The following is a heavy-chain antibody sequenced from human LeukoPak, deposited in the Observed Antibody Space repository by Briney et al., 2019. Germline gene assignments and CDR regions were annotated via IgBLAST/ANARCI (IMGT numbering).Heavy chain of an antibody. J-gene: IGHJ4*02. D-gene: IGHD3-3*01. CDR2: IYHSGST. Sequence: SETLSLTCAVSGYSISSGYYWGWIRQPPGKGLEWIGSIYHSGSTYYNPSLKCRVTISVDTSKNQFSLKLSSVTAADTAVYYCARGYDFWSVMVYWGREPWSPSPQ. V-gene: IGHV4-38-2*01. CDR1: GYSISSGYY. CDR3: ARGYDFWSVMVY.